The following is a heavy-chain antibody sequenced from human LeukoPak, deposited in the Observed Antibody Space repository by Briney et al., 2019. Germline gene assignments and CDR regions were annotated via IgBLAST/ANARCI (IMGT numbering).Heavy chain of an antibody. Sequence: GGSLRLSCTASGFTFSSYTMSWVRQAPGKGVKWVSTITTGGPNTYYADSVKGRFTVSRDDSKNTLYLQMNSLRAEDTAVYYCAKDGGLWVSAHWGDSWGRGTLVTVSS. V-gene: IGHV3-23*01. CDR2: ITTGGPNT. J-gene: IGHJ4*02. CDR1: GFTFSSYT. CDR3: AKDGGLWVSAHWGDS. D-gene: IGHD7-27*01.